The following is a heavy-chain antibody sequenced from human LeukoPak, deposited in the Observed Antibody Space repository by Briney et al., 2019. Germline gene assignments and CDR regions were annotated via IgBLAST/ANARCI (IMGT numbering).Heavy chain of an antibody. CDR2: INPNSGAT. V-gene: IGHV1-2*02. D-gene: IGHD3-16*01. CDR3: AREDYVSMGVDY. Sequence: EASVKVSCEASGYTFTVYYMHWVRQAPGQGLEWMGWINPNSGATNYAQKFRGRVTMTRDTSISTAYMELSRLTSDDTAVFYCAREDYVSMGVDYWGQGTLVTVSS. CDR1: GYTFTVYY. J-gene: IGHJ4*02.